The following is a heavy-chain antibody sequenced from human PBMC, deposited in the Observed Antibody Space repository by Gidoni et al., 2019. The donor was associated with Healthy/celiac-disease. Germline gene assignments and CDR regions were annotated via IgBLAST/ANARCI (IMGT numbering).Heavy chain of an antibody. J-gene: IGHJ4*02. CDR3: ERQLDDYFDY. Sequence: EVQLVYSGGGLVQPGGSLRPSWAASGFTVSSNYMSWVRQATGQGLEWVSVIESGGSTYYADSVKGRLTIYRDNYKNTLYLKRNRLRAEDTSVYYCERQLDDYFDYWGQGTLVTVSS. CDR1: GFTVSSNY. CDR2: IESGGST. D-gene: IGHD2-2*03. V-gene: IGHV3-66*02.